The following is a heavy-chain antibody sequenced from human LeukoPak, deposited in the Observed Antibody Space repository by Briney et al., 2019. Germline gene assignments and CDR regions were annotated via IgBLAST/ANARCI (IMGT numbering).Heavy chain of an antibody. Sequence: GGSLRLSCAASGFTISSYAMSWVRQAPGKGLEWFSAISGSGDSTYYADSVKGRFTISRDNSKNTLYLQMNSLRAEDTAIYYCAKKAFGGVDIWGQGTMVTVSS. CDR2: ISGSGDST. D-gene: IGHD3-16*01. J-gene: IGHJ3*02. CDR3: AKKAFGGVDI. V-gene: IGHV3-23*01. CDR1: GFTISSYA.